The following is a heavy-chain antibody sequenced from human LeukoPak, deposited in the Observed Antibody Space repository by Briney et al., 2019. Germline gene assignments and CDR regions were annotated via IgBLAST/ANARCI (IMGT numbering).Heavy chain of an antibody. J-gene: IGHJ4*02. CDR3: AKDKSYFDSTGYRYFDY. V-gene: IGHV3-30*02. CDR1: GFTFSSSG. D-gene: IGHD3-22*01. Sequence: GGSLRLSCAASGFTFSSSGMHWVRQAPGKGLEWVAFIRYDGSIQYYADSVKGRFTLSRDNSKNTLYLQMNSLRPEDAAVYYCAKDKSYFDSTGYRYFDYWGQETLVTVSS. CDR2: IRYDGSIQ.